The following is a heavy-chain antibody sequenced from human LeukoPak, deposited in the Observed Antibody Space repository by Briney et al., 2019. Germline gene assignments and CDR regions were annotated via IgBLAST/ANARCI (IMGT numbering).Heavy chain of an antibody. D-gene: IGHD2-2*01. Sequence: SVKVSCKASGGTFSSYAISWVRQAPGQGLEWMGGIIPIFGAANYAQKFQGRVTITADESTSTAYMELSSLRSEDTAVYYCASHSVVAFGDYYYMDVWGKGTTVTVSS. J-gene: IGHJ6*03. CDR1: GGTFSSYA. CDR2: IIPIFGAA. V-gene: IGHV1-69*13. CDR3: ASHSVVAFGDYYYMDV.